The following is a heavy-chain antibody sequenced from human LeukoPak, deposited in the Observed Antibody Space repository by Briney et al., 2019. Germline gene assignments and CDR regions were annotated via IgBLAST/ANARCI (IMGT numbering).Heavy chain of an antibody. V-gene: IGHV3-30*18. Sequence: GGSLRPSCAASGFTFSSYGMHWVRQAPGKGLEWVAVISYDGSNKYYADSVKGRFTISRDNSKNTLYLQMNSLRAEDTAVYYCAKQVYSGYDFDYWDQGTLVTVSS. CDR1: GFTFSSYG. J-gene: IGHJ4*02. D-gene: IGHD5-12*01. CDR3: AKQVYSGYDFDY. CDR2: ISYDGSNK.